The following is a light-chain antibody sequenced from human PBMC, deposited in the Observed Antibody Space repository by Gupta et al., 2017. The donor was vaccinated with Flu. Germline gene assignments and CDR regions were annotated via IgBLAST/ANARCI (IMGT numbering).Light chain of an antibody. CDR3: KRAPQTPLT. Sequence: DILMTQPPLSLPVTPGEPASISCSPSQSPLHSNGYNYLDWQLQNPGQSPQLLIYLGSNPAPGVPDRFSGSASVTDFTLKISIVDAEDVGVYYCKRAPQTPLTFGGGTKVEIK. CDR2: LGS. J-gene: IGKJ4*01. V-gene: IGKV2-28*01. CDR1: QSPLHSNGYNY.